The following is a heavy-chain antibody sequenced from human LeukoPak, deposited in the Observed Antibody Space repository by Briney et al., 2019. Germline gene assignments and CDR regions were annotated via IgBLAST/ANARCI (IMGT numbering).Heavy chain of an antibody. Sequence: SETLSLTCAVSGYSISSGYYWGWIRQPPGKGLEWIGSIYHSGSTYYTPSLKSRVTISVDTSKNQLSLKLSSVTAADTAVHYCVSLNMITFGGVSANFDYWGQGTLVTVSS. CDR1: GYSISSGYY. V-gene: IGHV4-38-2*01. CDR3: VSLNMITFGGVSANFDY. J-gene: IGHJ4*02. CDR2: IYHSGST. D-gene: IGHD3-16*01.